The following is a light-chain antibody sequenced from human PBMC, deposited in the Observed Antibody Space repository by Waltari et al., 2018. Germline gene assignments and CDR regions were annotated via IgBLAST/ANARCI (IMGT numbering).Light chain of an antibody. J-gene: IGLJ2*01. CDR1: SSNTASNT. Sequence: QSVLTQPPSASGTPGQRVTNSRSGSSSNTASNTVNWYQQLPGTAPKLLIYSNNQRPSGVPDRFSGSKSGTSASLAISGLQSEDEADYYCAAWDDSLNGVVFGGGTKLTVL. V-gene: IGLV1-44*01. CDR3: AAWDDSLNGVV. CDR2: SNN.